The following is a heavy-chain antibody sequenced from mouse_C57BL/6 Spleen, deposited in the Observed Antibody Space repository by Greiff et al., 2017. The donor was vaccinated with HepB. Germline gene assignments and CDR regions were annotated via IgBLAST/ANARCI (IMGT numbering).Heavy chain of an antibody. CDR2: IDPETGGT. Sequence: HLQQSGAELVRPGASVTLSCKASGYTFTDYEMHWVKQTPVHGLEWIGAIDPETGGTAYNQKFKGKAILTADKSSSTAYMELRSLTSEDSAVYYCTRSRSTMVPLFDYWGQGTTLTVSS. D-gene: IGHD2-1*01. V-gene: IGHV1-15*01. J-gene: IGHJ2*01. CDR1: GYTFTDYE. CDR3: TRSRSTMVPLFDY.